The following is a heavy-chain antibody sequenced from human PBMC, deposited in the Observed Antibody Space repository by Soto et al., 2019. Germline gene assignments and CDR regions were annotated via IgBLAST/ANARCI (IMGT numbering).Heavy chain of an antibody. V-gene: IGHV3-23*01. CDR1: GFTFSSYA. D-gene: IGHD1-26*01. CDR3: APGATLNTLYSLHY. Sequence: GVSLRLSCAASGFTFSSYAMSWVRQAPGKGLEWVSGISTNGNAYYADSVKGRFTISRDSSKNTLYLQMNSLRAEETALYYCAPGATLNTLYSLHYWGQGPPAPVSS. CDR2: ISTNGNA. J-gene: IGHJ4*02.